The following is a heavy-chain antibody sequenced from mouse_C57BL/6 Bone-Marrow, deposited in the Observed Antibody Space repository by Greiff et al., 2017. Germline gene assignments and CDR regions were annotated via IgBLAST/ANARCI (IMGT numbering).Heavy chain of an antibody. V-gene: IGHV14-4*01. J-gene: IGHJ4*01. D-gene: IGHD2-5*01. Sequence: VQLQQSGAELVRPGASVKLSCTASGFNIKDDYMHWVKQRPEQGLEWIGWIDPENGDTEYASKFQGKATITADTSSNPAYLQLSSLTSEDTAVYYCTRAYYSNCHYAMDYWGQGTSVTVSS. CDR3: TRAYYSNCHYAMDY. CDR1: GFNIKDDY. CDR2: IDPENGDT.